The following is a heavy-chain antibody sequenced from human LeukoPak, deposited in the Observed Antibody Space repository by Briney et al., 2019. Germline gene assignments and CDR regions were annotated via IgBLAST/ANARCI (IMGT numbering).Heavy chain of an antibody. V-gene: IGHV1-18*01. CDR2: ISAYNGNT. CDR3: ARDEPYSSGWFEVDY. CDR1: GYTFTSYG. D-gene: IGHD6-19*01. J-gene: IGHJ4*02. Sequence: AAVKVSCKASGYTFTSYGISWVRQAPGQGLEWMGWISAYNGNTNYAQKLQGRVTMTTDTSTSTAYMELRSLRSDDTAVYYCARDEPYSSGWFEVDYWGQGTPVTVSS.